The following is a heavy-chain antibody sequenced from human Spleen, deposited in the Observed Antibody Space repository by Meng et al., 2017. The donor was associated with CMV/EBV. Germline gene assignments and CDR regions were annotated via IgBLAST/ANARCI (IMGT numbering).Heavy chain of an antibody. CDR1: GGSFSGYY. CDR2: INHSGST. V-gene: IGHV4-34*01. CDR3: ARGNKLYYYYGMDV. J-gene: IGHJ6*02. Sequence: GSLRLSCAVYGGSFSGYYWSWIRQPPGKGLEWIGEINHSGSTNYNPSLKSRVTISVDTSKNQFSLKLSSVTAADTAVYYCARGNKLYYYYGMDVWGQGTTVTVSS. D-gene: IGHD1-26*01.